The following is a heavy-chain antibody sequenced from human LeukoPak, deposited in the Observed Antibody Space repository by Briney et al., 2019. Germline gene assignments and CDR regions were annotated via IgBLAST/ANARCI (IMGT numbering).Heavy chain of an antibody. CDR3: ARDNTLGYCSSTSCPHPGGAFDI. CDR2: IYTSGST. V-gene: IGHV4-4*07. J-gene: IGHJ3*02. CDR1: GGSISSYY. D-gene: IGHD2-2*01. Sequence: LETLSLTCTVSGGSISSYYWSWIRQPAGKGLEWIGRIYTSGSTNYNPSLKSRVTISVDTSKNQFSLKLSSVTAADTAVYYCARDNTLGYCSSTSCPHPGGAFDIWGQGTMVTVSS.